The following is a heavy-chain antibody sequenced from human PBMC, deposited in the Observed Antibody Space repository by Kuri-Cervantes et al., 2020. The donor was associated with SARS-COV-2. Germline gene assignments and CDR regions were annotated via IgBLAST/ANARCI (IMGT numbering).Heavy chain of an antibody. D-gene: IGHD3-22*01. CDR3: ARGYRFGRRHYYDRPNAFDI. CDR1: GFTFSSYA. CDR2: ISGSGGST. V-gene: IGHV3-23*01. Sequence: GESLKIFWASSGFTFSSYAMSWVRQAPGKGLEWVSAISGSGGSTYYADSVKGRFTISRDNSKNTLYLQMNSLRAEDTAVYYCARGYRFGRRHYYDRPNAFDIWGQGTRVTVSS. J-gene: IGHJ3*02.